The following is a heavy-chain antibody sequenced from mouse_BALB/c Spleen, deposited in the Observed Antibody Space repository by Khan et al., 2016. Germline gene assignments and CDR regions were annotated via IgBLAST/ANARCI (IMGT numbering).Heavy chain of an antibody. J-gene: IGHJ4*01. Sequence: DLVKPGASVKLSCKASGFTFTNYWINWIKQRPGQGLEWMGGIAPGGGSIYYNETFKGKATLTVDKSYSTPYIHLSSLSSEDSVDYSCSRRYNMIYYYAMDYGGQGPSVTVSS. CDR3: SRRYNMIYYYAMDY. D-gene: IGHD2-4*01. CDR2: IAPGGGSI. CDR1: GFTFTNYW. V-gene: IGHV1S41*01.